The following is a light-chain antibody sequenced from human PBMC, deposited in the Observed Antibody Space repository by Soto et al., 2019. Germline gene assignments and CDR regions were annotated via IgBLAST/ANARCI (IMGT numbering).Light chain of an antibody. CDR2: AVS. V-gene: IGKV1-6*01. CDR1: QGIRND. J-gene: IGKJ1*01. Sequence: AIQMTQSPSSLSASVGDRVTIACRASQGIRNDLGWYQQKPGKAPKLLIYAVSNLQSGVPSRFSGSGSGTDFTLIISSLQPEDFATYYCAQDYIFPRTFGQGTKVEIK. CDR3: AQDYIFPRT.